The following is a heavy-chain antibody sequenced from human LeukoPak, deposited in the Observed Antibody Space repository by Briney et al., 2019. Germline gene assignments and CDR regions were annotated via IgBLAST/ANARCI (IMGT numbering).Heavy chain of an antibody. CDR2: IYSTGIT. D-gene: IGHD5-12*01. CDR1: GGSINTYY. CDR3: AAAYSGYDYEVDY. Sequence: SETLSLTCTVSGGSINTYYWSWIRQPAGKGLEWIGRIYSTGITTYNPSLKGRVTMSVDTSKNQFSLKLSSVTAADTAVYYCAAAYSGYDYEVDYWGQGTLVTVSS. V-gene: IGHV4-4*07. J-gene: IGHJ4*02.